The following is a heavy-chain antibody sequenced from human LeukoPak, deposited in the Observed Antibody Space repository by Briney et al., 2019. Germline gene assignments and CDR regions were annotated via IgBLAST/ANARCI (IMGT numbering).Heavy chain of an antibody. CDR2: ISYDGSNK. Sequence: GGSLRLSCAASGFTFSSYAMHWVRQAPGKGLEWVAVISYDGSNKYYADSVKGRFTISRDNSKNTLYLQMNSLRAEDMAVYYCARDRGAAAGSVYFFSGLQYYFDYWGQGTLVTVSS. CDR1: GFTFSSYA. CDR3: ARDRGAAAGSVYFFSGLQYYFDY. D-gene: IGHD6-13*01. V-gene: IGHV3-30-3*01. J-gene: IGHJ4*02.